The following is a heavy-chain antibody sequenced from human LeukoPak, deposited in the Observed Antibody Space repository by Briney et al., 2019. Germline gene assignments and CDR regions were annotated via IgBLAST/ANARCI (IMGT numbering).Heavy chain of an antibody. Sequence: GGSLRLSCAASGFTFSSYSMNWVRQAPGKGLEWVSYIRSSSSTIYYADSVKGRFTISRDNAKNSLYLQMNSLRAEDTAVYYCARSRGSYRNSDAFDIWGQGAMVTVSS. CDR1: GFTFSSYS. J-gene: IGHJ3*02. CDR3: ARSRGSYRNSDAFDI. V-gene: IGHV3-48*04. D-gene: IGHD1-26*01. CDR2: IRSSSSTI.